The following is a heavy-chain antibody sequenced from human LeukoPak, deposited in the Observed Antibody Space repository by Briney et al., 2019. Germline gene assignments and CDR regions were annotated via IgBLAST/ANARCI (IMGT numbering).Heavy chain of an antibody. V-gene: IGHV3-23*01. J-gene: IGHJ4*02. D-gene: IGHD2-15*01. CDR3: AKAPRVAADFDY. Sequence: PGGSLRLSCAASGFTFSSYAMSGVRQAPGKGLEWVSTMSGSGGTTYYADSVKGRFTISRDNSKNTLYLQMNSLRAEDTAVYYCAKAPRVAADFDYWGQGTLVTVSS. CDR2: MSGSGGTT. CDR1: GFTFSSYA.